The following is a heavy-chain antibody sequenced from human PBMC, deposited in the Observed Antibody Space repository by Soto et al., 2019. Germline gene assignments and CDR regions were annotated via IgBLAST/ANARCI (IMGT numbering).Heavy chain of an antibody. CDR2: INSDGNIK. V-gene: IGHV3-74*01. CDR1: AFTFSNSG. CDR3: ARLPVTAVTSIDY. J-gene: IGHJ4*02. D-gene: IGHD2-21*02. Sequence: EVQLVESGGGLVQPGGPLGLSLPASAFTFSNSGLHWVGKAPGKGLVWVSRINSDGNIKDYADSVKGRFTISRDNARNRLYLQVNSLTDEDTAVYYCARLPVTAVTSIDYWGQGTLVSVSS.